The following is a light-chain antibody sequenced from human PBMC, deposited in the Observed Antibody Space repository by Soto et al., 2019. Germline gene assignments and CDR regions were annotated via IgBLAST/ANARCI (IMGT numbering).Light chain of an antibody. V-gene: IGLV2-14*03. Sequence: QSALTQPASVSGSPGQSIAISCTGTSSDVGGYDYVSWYQQLPGKAPKLMIYDVNNRPSGVSNRFSGFKSGNTASLTNSGLQAEDEADYYCSSYSSRSTHVFGTGTKLTVL. CDR2: DVN. CDR1: SSDVGGYDY. J-gene: IGLJ1*01. CDR3: SSYSSRSTHV.